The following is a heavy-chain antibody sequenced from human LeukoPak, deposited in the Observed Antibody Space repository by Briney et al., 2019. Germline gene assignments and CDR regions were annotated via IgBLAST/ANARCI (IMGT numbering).Heavy chain of an antibody. CDR1: GYTFTSYY. Sequence: ASVKVSCKASGYTFTSYYMHWVRRAPGQALEWMGIINPSGGSTSYAQKFQGRVTMPRDTSTSTVYMELSSVRSEDTAVYYCARGEPLPHASLNWFVPWGQGTLVTVSS. D-gene: IGHD1-14*01. J-gene: IGHJ5*02. V-gene: IGHV1-46*01. CDR3: ARGEPLPHASLNWFVP. CDR2: INPSGGST.